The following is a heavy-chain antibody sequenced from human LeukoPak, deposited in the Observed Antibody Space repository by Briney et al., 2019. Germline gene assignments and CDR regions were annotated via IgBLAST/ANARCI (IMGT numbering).Heavy chain of an antibody. V-gene: IGHV4-39*01. D-gene: IGHD3-22*01. Sequence: KPSETLSLTCTVSGGSISSSSYYWGWIRQPPGKGLECIESMYYSGSTYYNPPLKSRVTISVDTSKNQFSLNLRSVTAADTAVYYCVRLNGGYYEAIFDYWGQGTLVTVSS. CDR1: GGSISSSSYY. CDR2: MYYSGST. J-gene: IGHJ4*02. CDR3: VRLNGGYYEAIFDY.